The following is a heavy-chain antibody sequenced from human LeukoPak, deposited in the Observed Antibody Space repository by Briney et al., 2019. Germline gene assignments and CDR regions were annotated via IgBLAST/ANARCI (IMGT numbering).Heavy chain of an antibody. CDR3: AKDSLSSSGWYPYFDY. CDR2: ISGSGGST. CDR1: GFTFSSYA. Sequence: GGSLRLSCAASGFTFSSYAMSWVRQAPGKGLEWVSAISGSGGSTYYADSVKGRFTISRGNSKNTLYLQMNSLRAEDTAVYYCAKDSLSSSGWYPYFDYWGQGTLVTVSS. J-gene: IGHJ4*02. D-gene: IGHD6-19*01. V-gene: IGHV3-23*01.